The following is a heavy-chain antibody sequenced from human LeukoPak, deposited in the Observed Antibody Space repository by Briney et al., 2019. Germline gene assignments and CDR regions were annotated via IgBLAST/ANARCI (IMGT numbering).Heavy chain of an antibody. CDR3: ATNYDSSGYYGY. D-gene: IGHD3-22*01. CDR1: GGTFSSYA. CDR2: IIPIFGTA. Sequence: SVKVSCKASGGTFSSYAISWVRQAPGQGLEWMGRIIPIFGTANYAQKFQGRVTITTDGSTSTAYMELSSLRSEDTAVYYCATNYDSSGYYGYWGQGTLVTVSS. V-gene: IGHV1-69*05. J-gene: IGHJ4*02.